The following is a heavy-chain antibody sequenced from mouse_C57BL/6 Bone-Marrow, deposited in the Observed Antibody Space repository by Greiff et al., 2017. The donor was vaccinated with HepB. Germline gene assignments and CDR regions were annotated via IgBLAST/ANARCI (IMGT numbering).Heavy chain of an antibody. V-gene: IGHV1-64*01. CDR2: IHPNSGST. J-gene: IGHJ3*01. CDR3: ARSIRAWFAY. Sequence: PGQGLEWIGMIHPNSGSTNYNEKFKSNATLTVDKTSSTAYMQLSSLTSEDSAVYYCARSIRAWFAYWGQGTLVTVSA.